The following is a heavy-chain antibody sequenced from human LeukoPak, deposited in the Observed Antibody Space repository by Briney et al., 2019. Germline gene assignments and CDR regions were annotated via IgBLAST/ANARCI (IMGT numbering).Heavy chain of an antibody. CDR2: IRSDGGGT. V-gene: IGHV3-64*01. Sequence: GGSPRLSCAASGFSFRKYAMHWVRQAPGKGLEYVSGIRSDGGGTAYANSVKGRFTISRDNSKNMLYLQMGSLRAEDMAVYYCAREGASMVRGVHDAFDIWGQGTMVTVSS. D-gene: IGHD3-10*01. CDR1: GFSFRKYA. CDR3: AREGASMVRGVHDAFDI. J-gene: IGHJ3*02.